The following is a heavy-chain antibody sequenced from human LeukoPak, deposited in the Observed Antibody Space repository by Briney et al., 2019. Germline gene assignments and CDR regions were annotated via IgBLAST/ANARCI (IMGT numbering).Heavy chain of an antibody. D-gene: IGHD1-1*01. Sequence: PSETLSLTCNVSGDSISGYYWSWIRQPPGEGLEWIGYVYYSGTTDYNPSLKSRVTISVDTSKNQFSLKLSSVTAADTAVYYCARGGSRTAFDPWGQGTLVTISS. CDR1: GDSISGYY. J-gene: IGHJ5*02. CDR3: ARGGSRTAFDP. V-gene: IGHV4-59*12. CDR2: VYYSGTT.